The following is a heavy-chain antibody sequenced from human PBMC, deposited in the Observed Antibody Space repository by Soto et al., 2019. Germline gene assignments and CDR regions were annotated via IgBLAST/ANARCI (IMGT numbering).Heavy chain of an antibody. V-gene: IGHV4-30-2*01. CDR2: ISHTGRT. CDR1: GGSISSGNSYA. D-gene: IGHD3-16*01. Sequence: QLQLQESGSGLVKPSQTLSLTCAVSGGSISSGNSYAWSWIRQPPGKGLEWIGSISHTGRTSYNPSLKGRVTMSVDKSKNQFSLKLSSVTAADMAVYYCARAVAPYLGTWFDPWGQGSLVIVPS. J-gene: IGHJ5*02. CDR3: ARAVAPYLGTWFDP.